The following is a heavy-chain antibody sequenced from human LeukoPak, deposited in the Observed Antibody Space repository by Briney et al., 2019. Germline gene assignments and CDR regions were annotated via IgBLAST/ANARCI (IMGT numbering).Heavy chain of an antibody. Sequence: SGPALVKPTQTLTLTCTFSGFSLSTSGMRVSWIRQPPGKALEWLARIDWDDDKFYNTSLKTRLTISKDTPKNQVVLTMTNMDPVDTATYYCARIPTYGDYAYFDYWGQGTLVTVSS. V-gene: IGHV2-70*04. CDR1: GFSLSTSGMR. CDR3: ARIPTYGDYAYFDY. CDR2: IDWDDDK. D-gene: IGHD4-17*01. J-gene: IGHJ4*02.